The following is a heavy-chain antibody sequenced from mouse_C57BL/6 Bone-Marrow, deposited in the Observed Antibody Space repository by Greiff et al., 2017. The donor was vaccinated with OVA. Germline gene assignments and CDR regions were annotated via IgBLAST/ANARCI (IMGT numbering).Heavy chain of an antibody. V-gene: IGHV5-4*01. Sequence: EVQVVESGGGLVKPGGSLKLSCAASGFTFSSYAMSWVRQTPEKRLEWVATISDGGSYTYYPDNVKGRFTISRDNAKNNLYLQMSHLKSEDTAMYYCARDGITTDYFDYWGQGTTLTVSS. CDR1: GFTFSSYA. J-gene: IGHJ2*01. CDR3: ARDGITTDYFDY. D-gene: IGHD1-1*01. CDR2: ISDGGSYT.